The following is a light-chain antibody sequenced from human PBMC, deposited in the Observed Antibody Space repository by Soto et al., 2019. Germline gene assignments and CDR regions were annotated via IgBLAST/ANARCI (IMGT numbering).Light chain of an antibody. Sequence: EIVLTQSPGTLYLSPGERATLSCRASQSVSSSYLAWYQQKPGQAPRLLIYGAASRATVIPDRFSGSGSGIDFTLTISRLEPQDFAVYYCQQYGSSPPTFRQGTKVEIK. CDR1: QSVSSSY. CDR2: GAA. V-gene: IGKV3-20*01. J-gene: IGKJ1*01. CDR3: QQYGSSPPT.